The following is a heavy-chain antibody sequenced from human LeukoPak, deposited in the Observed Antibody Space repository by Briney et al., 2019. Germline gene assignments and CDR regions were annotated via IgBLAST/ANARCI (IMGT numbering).Heavy chain of an antibody. D-gene: IGHD3-3*01. J-gene: IGHJ3*02. CDR3: ARARIFGVVIIESDAFDI. CDR2: IYYSGST. V-gene: IGHV4-39*07. CDR1: GGSISSSSYY. Sequence: SETLSLTCTVSGGSISSSSYYWGWIRQPPGKGLEWIGSIYYSGSTYYNPSLKSRVTISVDTSKNQFSLKLSSVTAADTAVYYCARARIFGVVIIESDAFDIWGQGTMVTVSS.